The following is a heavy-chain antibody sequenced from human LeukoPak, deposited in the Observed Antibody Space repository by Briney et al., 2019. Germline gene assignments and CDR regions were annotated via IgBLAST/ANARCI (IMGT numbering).Heavy chain of an antibody. CDR1: GGTFSSYA. D-gene: IGHD3-22*01. CDR3: ARADYYDSSGYYPSFDY. Sequence: PVKVSCKASGGTFSSYAISWVRQAPGQGLEWMGGIIPIFGTANYAQKFQGRVTITADESTSTAYMELSSLRSEDTAVYYCARADYYDSSGYYPSFDYWGQGTLVTVSS. J-gene: IGHJ4*02. CDR2: IIPIFGTA. V-gene: IGHV1-69*01.